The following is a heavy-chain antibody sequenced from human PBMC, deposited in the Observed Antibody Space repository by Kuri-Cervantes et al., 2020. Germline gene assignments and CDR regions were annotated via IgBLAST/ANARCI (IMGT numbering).Heavy chain of an antibody. Sequence: GESLKTSCAASGFTFSRYGMHWVRQAPGKGLEWVAVIWYDGSNKYYADSVKGRFTIPRDNSKNTLYLQMNSLRAEDTAVYYCARWRSSRRDGLDYWGQGTLVTVSS. CDR1: GFTFSRYG. J-gene: IGHJ4*02. CDR2: IWYDGSNK. CDR3: ARWRSSRRDGLDY. D-gene: IGHD5-24*01. V-gene: IGHV3-33*01.